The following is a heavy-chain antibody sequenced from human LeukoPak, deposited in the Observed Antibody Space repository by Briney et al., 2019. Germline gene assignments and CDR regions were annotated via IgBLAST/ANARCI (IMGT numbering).Heavy chain of an antibody. CDR3: AKGGYSIAAYYYYYYMDV. CDR2: ISSSGSTI. Sequence: GGSLRLSCAASGFTFSSYEMNWVRQAPGKGLEWVSYISSSGSTIYYADSVKGRFTISRDNSKNTLYLQMNSLRAEDTAVYYCAKGGYSIAAYYYYYYMDVWGKGTTVTVSS. V-gene: IGHV3-48*03. D-gene: IGHD6-25*01. J-gene: IGHJ6*03. CDR1: GFTFSSYE.